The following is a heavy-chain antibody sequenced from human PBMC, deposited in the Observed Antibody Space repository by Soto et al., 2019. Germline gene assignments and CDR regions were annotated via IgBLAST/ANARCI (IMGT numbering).Heavy chain of an antibody. D-gene: IGHD6-13*01. CDR1: GFTFSSYG. J-gene: IGHJ2*01. V-gene: IGHV3-30*03. CDR3: ARGHFYGYTVPWYFDL. Sequence: VQLVESGGGVVQPGRSLRLSCAASGFTFSSYGIHWVRQAPGKGLEWVAVISYDGSDKYYADSVQGRFTISRDNSKNTLYLQMNSLRIEDTAVHYCARGHFYGYTVPWYFDLWGRGTVVTVSS. CDR2: ISYDGSDK.